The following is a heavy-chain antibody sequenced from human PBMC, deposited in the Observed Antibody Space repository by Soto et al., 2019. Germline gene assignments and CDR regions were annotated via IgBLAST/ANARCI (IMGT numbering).Heavy chain of an antibody. D-gene: IGHD3-9*01. CDR3: AKMAADIVTGHYQQQH. Sequence: EVQLLESGGGLVQPGGSLRLSCAASGFRFSSCAMTWVRQAPGKGLEWVSAISGSGSSTYYADSVRGRFTISRDNSKNTLNLQMNGLRAEDTAIYYCAKMAADIVTGHYQQQHWGQGTLVTVSS. CDR2: ISGSGSST. V-gene: IGHV3-23*01. CDR1: GFRFSSCA. J-gene: IGHJ1*01.